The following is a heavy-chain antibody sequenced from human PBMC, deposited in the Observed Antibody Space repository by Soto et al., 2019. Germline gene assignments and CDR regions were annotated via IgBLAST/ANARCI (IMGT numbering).Heavy chain of an antibody. CDR3: ARAQYYYDSSGYSLGWFDY. CDR2: IYYSGST. CDR1: GGSVRSGSYY. V-gene: IGHV4-61*01. J-gene: IGHJ4*02. D-gene: IGHD3-22*01. Sequence: ETLSLTCTVSGGSVRSGSYYWTWIRQPPGKGLEWIGYIYYSGSTNYNPSLKSRVTISVDTAKNQFSLKLSSVTAADTAVYYCARAQYYYDSSGYSLGWFDYGGQGTLVTVSS.